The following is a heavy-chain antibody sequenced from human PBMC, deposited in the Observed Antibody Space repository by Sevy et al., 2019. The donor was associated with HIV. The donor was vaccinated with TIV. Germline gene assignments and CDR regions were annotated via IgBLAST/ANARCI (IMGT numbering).Heavy chain of an antibody. D-gene: IGHD1-26*01. CDR3: ARHSANSGTYQKXYFDX. Sequence: SETLSLTCSVSGGSITSSSYYWGWIRQPPGKGLEWIGSIYYSWSTHYXPSLKSRVTISIDTSKNQFSLKVSSVTAADTAVYYCARHSANSGTYQKXYFDXWGQGTLVTVSS. V-gene: IGHV4-39*01. J-gene: IGHJ4*02. CDR1: GGSITSSSYY. CDR2: IYYSWST.